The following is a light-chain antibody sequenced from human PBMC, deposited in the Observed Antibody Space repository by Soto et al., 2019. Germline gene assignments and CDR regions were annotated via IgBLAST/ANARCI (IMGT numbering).Light chain of an antibody. J-gene: IGKJ4*01. CDR3: HQYYSYPLT. CDR2: AAS. CDR1: QAISTY. Sequence: AIRMTQSPSSFSASTGDRVTITCRASQAISTYLAWFQQKPGKAPKLLIYAASTLQSGVPSRFSGSGSGTDFTLTISSLQSEDFATYYCHQYYSYPLTFGGGTKVEIK. V-gene: IGKV1-8*01.